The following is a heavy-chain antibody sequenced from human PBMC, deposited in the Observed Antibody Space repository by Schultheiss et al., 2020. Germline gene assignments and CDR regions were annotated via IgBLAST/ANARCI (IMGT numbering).Heavy chain of an antibody. V-gene: IGHV3-30*18. CDR2: ISNDGGSE. CDR1: GFTFSSYG. J-gene: IGHJ6*02. Sequence: GGSLRLSCAASGFTFSSYGMDWVRQAPGKGLEWVAVISNDGGSEDYAASVKGRFTISRDNSKNTLYLQINSLRAEDTAVYYCAKDRRTYYYGMDVWGQGTTVTVSS. CDR3: AKDRRTYYYGMDV.